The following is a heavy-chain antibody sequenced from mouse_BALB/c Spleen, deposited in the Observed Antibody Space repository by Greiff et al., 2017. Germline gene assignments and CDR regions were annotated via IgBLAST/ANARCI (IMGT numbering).Heavy chain of an antibody. CDR2: IWGDGST. J-gene: IGHJ4*01. CDR1: GFSLTSYG. Sequence: VKLVESGPGLVAPSQSLSITCTVSGFSLTSYGVHWVRQPPGKGLEWLGMIWGDGSTDYNSALKSRLSISKDNSKSQVFLKMNSLQTDDTARYYCARDYGSSYYAMDYWGQGTSVTVSS. D-gene: IGHD1-1*01. V-gene: IGHV2-6-7*01. CDR3: ARDYGSSYYAMDY.